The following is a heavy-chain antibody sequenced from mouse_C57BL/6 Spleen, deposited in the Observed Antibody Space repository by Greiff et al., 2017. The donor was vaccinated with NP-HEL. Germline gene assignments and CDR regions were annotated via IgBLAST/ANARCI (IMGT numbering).Heavy chain of an antibody. J-gene: IGHJ1*03. CDR3: ARSDGSSYDWYFDV. V-gene: IGHV1-54*01. D-gene: IGHD1-1*01. CDR1: GYAFTNYL. Sequence: QVQLQQSGAELVRPGTSVKVSCKASGYAFTNYLLEWVKQRPGQGLEWIVVINPGSGGTNYNEKFKGKATLTAAKASSTAYMQRSSLTSEDSAVFFCARSDGSSYDWYFDVWGTGTTVTVSS. CDR2: INPGSGGT.